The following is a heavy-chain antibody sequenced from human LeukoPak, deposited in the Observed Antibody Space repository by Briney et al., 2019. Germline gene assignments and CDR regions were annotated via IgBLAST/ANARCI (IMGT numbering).Heavy chain of an antibody. CDR1: GGSFSDYY. Sequence: SETLSLTCAVYGGSFSDYYWSWLRQPPGKGLEWIGEISHSGSTNYNPSLKSRVTISVDTSKNQFSLKLSSVTAADTAVYYCASDFWSGYYPRMDAFDIWGQGTMVTVSS. CDR2: ISHSGST. V-gene: IGHV4-34*01. D-gene: IGHD3-3*01. CDR3: ASDFWSGYYPRMDAFDI. J-gene: IGHJ3*02.